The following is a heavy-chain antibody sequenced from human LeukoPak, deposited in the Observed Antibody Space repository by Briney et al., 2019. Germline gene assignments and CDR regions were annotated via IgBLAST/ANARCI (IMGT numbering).Heavy chain of an antibody. CDR3: AKEAWQQLEPYYFDY. J-gene: IGHJ4*02. CDR2: ISYDGSNK. V-gene: IGHV3-30*04. D-gene: IGHD6-13*01. Sequence: GGSLRLSCVASGFTLSHYAMHWVRQAPGKGLEWVAVISYDGSNKYYADSVKGRFTISRDNSKNTLYLQMNSLRAEDTAVYYCAKEAWQQLEPYYFDYWGQGTLVTVSS. CDR1: GFTLSHYA.